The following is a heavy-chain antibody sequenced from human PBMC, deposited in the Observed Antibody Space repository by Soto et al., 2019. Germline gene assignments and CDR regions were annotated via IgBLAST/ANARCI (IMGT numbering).Heavy chain of an antibody. CDR1: GFTFSYHA. V-gene: IGHV3-30-3*01. CDR3: ARGTTTSAFSAMDV. D-gene: IGHD1-1*01. J-gene: IGHJ6*02. CDR2: ISYDGDNN. Sequence: QVQLVESGGGVVQPGRSLRLSCAASGFTFSYHALNWVRQAPGKGLEWVAVISYDGDNNYIAESVKGRFTISRDNSKNTVSLQMNSLRAEDTAMYFCARGTTTSAFSAMDVWGQGTKVTVSS.